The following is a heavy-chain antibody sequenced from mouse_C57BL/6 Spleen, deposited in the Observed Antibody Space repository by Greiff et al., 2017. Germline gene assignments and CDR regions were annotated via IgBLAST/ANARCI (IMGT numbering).Heavy chain of an antibody. V-gene: IGHV1-52*01. D-gene: IGHD6-1*01. CDR2: IDPSDSEN. CDR1: GYTFTSYW. Sequence: VQLQQSGAELVRPGSSVKLSCKASGYTFTSYWMHWVKQRPIQGLEWIGNIDPSDSENNYNQKFKDKATLTVDKSSSTAYMQLSSLTSEDSAVYYCARTRGPLFDCWGQGTTLTAAS. J-gene: IGHJ2*01. CDR3: ARTRGPLFDC.